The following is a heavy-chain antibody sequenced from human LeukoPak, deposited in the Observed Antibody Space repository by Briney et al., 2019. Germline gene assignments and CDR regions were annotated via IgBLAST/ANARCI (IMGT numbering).Heavy chain of an antibody. CDR2: IYHSGST. CDR3: ARDLVLYSSSSVNWFDP. D-gene: IGHD6-6*01. CDR1: GGSFSGYY. Sequence: PSETLSLTCAVYGGSFSGYYWSWIRQPPGKGLEWIGSIYHSGSTYYNPSLKSRVTISVDTPKNQFSLKLSSVTAADTAAYYCARDLVLYSSSSVNWFDPWGQGTLVTVSS. J-gene: IGHJ5*02. V-gene: IGHV4-34*01.